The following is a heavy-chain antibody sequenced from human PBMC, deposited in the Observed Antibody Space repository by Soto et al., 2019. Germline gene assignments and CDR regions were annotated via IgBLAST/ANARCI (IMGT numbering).Heavy chain of an antibody. J-gene: IGHJ4*02. Sequence: LSFTCTVSGGSISSNYWTWIRQPPGKGLEWIGYVYNSGSTNYNPSLKSRVTISEDTSKSQFSLKVNSMTAADTAVYYCARYRREAVAGYTLDNWGQGILVTVSS. CDR2: VYNSGST. V-gene: IGHV4-59*01. CDR1: GGSISSNY. CDR3: ARYRREAVAGYTLDN. D-gene: IGHD6-13*01.